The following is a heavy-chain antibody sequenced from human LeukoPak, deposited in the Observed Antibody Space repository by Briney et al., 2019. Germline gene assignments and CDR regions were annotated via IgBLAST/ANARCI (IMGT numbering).Heavy chain of an antibody. CDR2: ISYDGSNK. CDR1: GFTFSSYA. V-gene: IGHV3-30-3*01. Sequence: SLRLSCAASGFTFSSYAMHWVRQAPGKGLEWVAVISYDGSNKYYADSVKGRFTISRDNSKNTLYLQMNSLRAEDTAVYYCARVEMATINLSFDYWGQGTLVTVSS. J-gene: IGHJ4*02. D-gene: IGHD5-24*01. CDR3: ARVEMATINLSFDY.